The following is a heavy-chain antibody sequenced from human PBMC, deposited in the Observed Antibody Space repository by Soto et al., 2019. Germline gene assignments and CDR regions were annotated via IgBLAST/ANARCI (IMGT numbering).Heavy chain of an antibody. V-gene: IGHV4-39*01. Sequence: SETLSLTCTVSGGSISSSSYYWGWIRQPPGKGLEWIGNIYYSGSTYYNPSLKSRVTISVDTSKNQFSLKLSSVTAADTAVYYCARRQSSPWFEPWGQGTLVTVS. D-gene: IGHD2-15*01. CDR1: GGSISSSSYY. CDR3: ARRQSSPWFEP. J-gene: IGHJ5*02. CDR2: IYYSGST.